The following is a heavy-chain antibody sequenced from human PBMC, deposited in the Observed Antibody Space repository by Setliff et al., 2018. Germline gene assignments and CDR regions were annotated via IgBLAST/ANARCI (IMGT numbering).Heavy chain of an antibody. J-gene: IGHJ5*02. CDR3: ARGVREPITMVRGVIKYGWFDP. CDR1: GYDFTDHY. V-gene: IGHV1-2*02. D-gene: IGHD3-10*01. Sequence: ASVKVSCKASGYDFTDHYLHWLRQAPGQGPEWMGWMDPKNGDTTYAQKFQGRVTMTRDTPISTAYMELSRLRSDDTAVYYCARGVREPITMVRGVIKYGWFDPWGQGTQVTVSS. CDR2: MDPKNGDT.